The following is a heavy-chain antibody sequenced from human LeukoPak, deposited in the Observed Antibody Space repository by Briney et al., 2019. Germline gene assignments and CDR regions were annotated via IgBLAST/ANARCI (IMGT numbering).Heavy chain of an antibody. J-gene: IGHJ4*02. Sequence: PGGSLRLSCEVSGFTFSNYWMHWVRQAPGEGLVWVSRINSDARAIDYADSVKGRFSISRDNARNTLYLQMSSLRAEDTAVYYCASGRSGTFDFWGQGTLVTVSS. D-gene: IGHD1-26*01. CDR3: ASGRSGTFDF. V-gene: IGHV3-74*01. CDR1: GFTFSNYW. CDR2: INSDARAI.